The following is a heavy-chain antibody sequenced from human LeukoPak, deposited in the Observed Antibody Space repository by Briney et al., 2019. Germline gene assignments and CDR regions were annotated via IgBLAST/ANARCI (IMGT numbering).Heavy chain of an antibody. Sequence: SQTLSLTCTVSGGSISSGAYYWGWIRQHPGKGLEWIGNIYSSGSTYYNPSLKSRVTVSVHTSENQFSLKLASVTAADTAVYYCARGDSGGYYPHYHYYGMDVWGQGTLVTVSS. CDR3: ARGDSGGYYPHYHYYGMDV. D-gene: IGHD3-22*01. J-gene: IGHJ6*02. CDR1: GGSISSGAYY. CDR2: IYSSGST. V-gene: IGHV4-31*03.